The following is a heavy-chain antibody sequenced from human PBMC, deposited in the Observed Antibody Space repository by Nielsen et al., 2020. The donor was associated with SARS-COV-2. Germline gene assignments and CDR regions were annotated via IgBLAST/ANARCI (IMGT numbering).Heavy chain of an antibody. CDR1: GGTFSSYA. CDR3: AREWEDHESSAYDF. V-gene: IGHV1-46*01. CDR2: ITPIGATT. Sequence: ASVKVSCKASGGTFSSYAISWVRQAPGQGLEWMGIITPIGATTAYARKFQDRITMTRDTSTSTVYMELSGLRPDDTATYYCAREWEDHESSAYDFWGQGTLVTVSP. D-gene: IGHD3-22*01. J-gene: IGHJ4*02.